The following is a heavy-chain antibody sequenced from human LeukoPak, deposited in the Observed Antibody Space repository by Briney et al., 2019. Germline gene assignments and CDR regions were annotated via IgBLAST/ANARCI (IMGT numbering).Heavy chain of an antibody. V-gene: IGHV1-18*01. CDR3: ARDAPEYYYGSGSYYPFDY. Sequence: ASVKVSCKASGYTFTSYGISWVRQAPGQGLEWMGWISAYNGNTIYAQKLQGRVTMTTDTSTSTAYMELRSLRSDDTAVYYCARDAPEYYYGSGSYYPFDYWGQGTLVTVSS. J-gene: IGHJ4*02. D-gene: IGHD3-10*01. CDR1: GYTFTSYG. CDR2: ISAYNGNT.